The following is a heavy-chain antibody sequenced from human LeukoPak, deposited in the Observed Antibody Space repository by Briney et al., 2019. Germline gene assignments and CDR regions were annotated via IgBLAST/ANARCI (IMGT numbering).Heavy chain of an antibody. CDR2: INQSGST. CDR1: GGSFSGYY. J-gene: IGHJ6*02. V-gene: IGHV4-34*01. Sequence: SETLSLTCAVSGGSFSGYYWSWIRRPPGKGLEWVGEINQSGSTNYNPSLKSRVTISVDTSKNQFSLKLSSVTAADTAVYYCARGPLYDSTYYYCVMDVWGQGTTVTVSS. CDR3: ARGPLYDSTYYYCVMDV. D-gene: IGHD3-16*01.